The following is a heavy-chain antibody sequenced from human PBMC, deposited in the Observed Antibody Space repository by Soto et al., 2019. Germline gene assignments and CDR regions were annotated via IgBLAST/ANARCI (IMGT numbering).Heavy chain of an antibody. V-gene: IGHV3-49*03. CDR2: IRSKAYGGTT. Sequence: GGSLRLSCTASGFTFGDYAMSWFRQAPGKGLEWVGFIRSKAYGGTTEYAASVKGRFTISRDDSKSIAYLQMNSLKTEDTAVYYCTRANYIVVVPAAIQSAFDIWGQGTMVTVSS. D-gene: IGHD2-2*01. J-gene: IGHJ3*02. CDR1: GFTFGDYA. CDR3: TRANYIVVVPAAIQSAFDI.